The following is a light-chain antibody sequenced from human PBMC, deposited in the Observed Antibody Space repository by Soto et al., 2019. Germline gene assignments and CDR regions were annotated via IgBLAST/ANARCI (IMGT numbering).Light chain of an antibody. V-gene: IGKV1-39*01. Sequence: DIQMTQSPSSLSASVGDRVTITCRASQSISTYLNWYQQKPGKAPKLLIYAASSLQSGVPSRFSGSGSVTDFTLTISSLQPEDFATYYCHQTYSIPRTFVQGTNVEIK. J-gene: IGKJ1*01. CDR2: AAS. CDR3: HQTYSIPRT. CDR1: QSISTY.